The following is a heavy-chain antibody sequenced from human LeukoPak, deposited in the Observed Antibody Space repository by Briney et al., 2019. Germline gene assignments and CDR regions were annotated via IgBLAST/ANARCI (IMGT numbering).Heavy chain of an antibody. CDR2: ISSSSSSYI. D-gene: IGHD3-9*01. CDR3: ARDSTYYDILTGYSASYYFDY. CDR1: GFTFSSYS. J-gene: IGHJ4*02. Sequence: PGGSLRLSCAASGFTFSSYSMNWVRQAPGKGLEWVSSISSSSSSYIYYADSVKGRFTISRDNAKNSLYLQMNSLRAEDTAVYYCARDSTYYDILTGYSASYYFDYWGQGTLVTVSS. V-gene: IGHV3-21*01.